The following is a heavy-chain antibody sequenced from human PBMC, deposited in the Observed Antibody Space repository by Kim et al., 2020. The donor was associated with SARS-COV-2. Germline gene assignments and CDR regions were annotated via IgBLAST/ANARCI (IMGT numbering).Heavy chain of an antibody. CDR1: GDSIISNDW. V-gene: IGHV4-4*02. CDR3: AKQVGGVGSAV. CDR2: IYYSGTT. J-gene: IGHJ4*02. Sequence: SETLSLTCDVSGDSIISNDWWSWVRQAPGKGLEWIGEIYYSGTTSYNPALKTRVTMSVDKSKNQFFLKLTSVTAADTAIYYCAKQVGGVGSAVWGQGTV. D-gene: IGHD6-13*01.